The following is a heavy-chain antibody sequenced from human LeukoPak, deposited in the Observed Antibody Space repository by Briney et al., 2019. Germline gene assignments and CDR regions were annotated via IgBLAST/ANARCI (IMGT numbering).Heavy chain of an antibody. CDR1: GFTLRSYD. CDR3: AKEYSGYDFDY. CDR2: TSGSCVNS. J-gene: IGHJ4*02. Sequence: GSLRLSCAASGFTLRSYDMSWVRQAPGKGLEWVAATSGSCVNSYYADSVRRRFTISRDNSQNTLYLQMDSLRAEDTALYYCAKEYSGYDFDYWGQGTLVTVSS. D-gene: IGHD5-12*01. V-gene: IGHV3-23*01.